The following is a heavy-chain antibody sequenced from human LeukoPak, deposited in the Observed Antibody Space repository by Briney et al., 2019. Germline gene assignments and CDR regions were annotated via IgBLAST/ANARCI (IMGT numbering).Heavy chain of an antibody. CDR2: VYYTGST. D-gene: IGHD3-3*01. CDR1: GASISGYY. J-gene: IGHJ5*02. Sequence: SETLSLTCSVSGASISGYYWSWIRQTPGKGLEWIGYVYYTGSTNYNPSLQSRVTITVDTSNNQFSLNLRFVTAADTAVYYCARSPDFWSGYSTWGQGTLVTVSS. CDR3: ARSPDFWSGYST. V-gene: IGHV4-59*13.